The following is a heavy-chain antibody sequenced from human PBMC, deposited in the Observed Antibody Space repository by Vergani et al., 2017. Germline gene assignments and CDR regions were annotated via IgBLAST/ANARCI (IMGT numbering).Heavy chain of an antibody. CDR1: GYIFTGYY. D-gene: IGHD3-22*01. CDR2: INPKSGDT. CDR3: ARGYHFENSGYRNVLDI. Sequence: QVQHVQSGAEVKKPGASMKVSCKTSGYIFTGYYMHWVRLAPGQGLEWMGGINPKSGDTKYAQKFQGRVTMTRDTSINTAYMELSRLRGDDTAVYYCARGYHFENSGYRNVLDIWGQGTMVTVSA. J-gene: IGHJ3*02. V-gene: IGHV1-2*02.